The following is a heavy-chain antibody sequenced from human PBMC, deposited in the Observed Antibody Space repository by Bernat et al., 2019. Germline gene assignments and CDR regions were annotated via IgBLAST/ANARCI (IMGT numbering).Heavy chain of an antibody. Sequence: VQLVESGGGVVQPGRSLRLSCAASGFTVSSNYMSWVRQAPGKGLEWVSLIYSSGTTYSADSVKGRFTISRDNSKNTLYLQMNNLRAEDTAVYYCASRKAGTVGWFDPWGQGTLVTVSS. V-gene: IGHV3-66*01. D-gene: IGHD6-19*01. CDR2: IYSSGTT. CDR3: ASRKAGTVGWFDP. J-gene: IGHJ5*02. CDR1: GFTVSSNY.